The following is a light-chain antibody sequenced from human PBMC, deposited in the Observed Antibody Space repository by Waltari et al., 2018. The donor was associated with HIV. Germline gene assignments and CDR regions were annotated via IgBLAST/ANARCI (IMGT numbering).Light chain of an antibody. V-gene: IGKV1-5*03. CDR1: QSISTW. Sequence: DIQMTQSPSTLSASVGDRVTITCRASQSISTWLAWYQQKPGRAPNLLIYKASTLEDGVSSRFSGSGSGTEFTLTISSLQPDDLATYYCQQYNTDSRTFGQGTKVAIK. CDR2: KAS. J-gene: IGKJ1*01. CDR3: QQYNTDSRT.